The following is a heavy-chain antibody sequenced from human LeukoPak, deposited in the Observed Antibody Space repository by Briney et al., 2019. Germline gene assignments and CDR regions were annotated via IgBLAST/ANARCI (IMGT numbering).Heavy chain of an antibody. J-gene: IGHJ4*02. CDR2: IYYSGST. V-gene: IGHV4-39*01. CDR3: ARHNGIAVAGTVDY. Sequence: SETLSLTCTVSGGSISSSSYYWGWIRQPPGKGLEWIGSIYYSGSTYYTPSLKSRVTISVDTSKNQFSLKLSSVTAADTAVYYCARHNGIAVAGTVDYWGQGTLVTVSS. CDR1: GGSISSSSYY. D-gene: IGHD6-19*01.